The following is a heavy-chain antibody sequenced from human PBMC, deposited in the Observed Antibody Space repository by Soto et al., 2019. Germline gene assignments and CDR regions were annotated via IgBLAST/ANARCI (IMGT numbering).Heavy chain of an antibody. CDR2: IWYDGSNK. D-gene: IGHD1-1*01. V-gene: IGHV3-33*01. CDR1: GFTFSSYG. J-gene: IGHJ6*03. CDR3: ARKLYYYYYMDV. Sequence: GGSLRLSCAASGFTFSSYGMHWVRQAPGKGLEWVAVIWYDGSNKYYADSVKGRFTISRDNSKNTLYLQMNSLRAEDTAVYYCARKLYYYYYMDVWGKGTTVTVSS.